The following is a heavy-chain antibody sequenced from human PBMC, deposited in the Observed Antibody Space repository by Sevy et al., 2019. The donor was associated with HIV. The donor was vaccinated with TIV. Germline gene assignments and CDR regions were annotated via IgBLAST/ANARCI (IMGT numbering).Heavy chain of an antibody. D-gene: IGHD5-18*01. CDR1: GFPFSSYI. V-gene: IGHV3-21*01. J-gene: IGHJ6*03. CDR3: ARDHTAMGQVHYYMDV. Sequence: GESLKISCAASGFPFSSYIMNWVRQAPGKGLEWVSSISSVGSRIFYADSVKGRFTISRDNAKNSLFLQMNSLRAEDTAVYYCARDHTAMGQVHYYMDVWGKGTTVTVSS. CDR2: ISSVGSRI.